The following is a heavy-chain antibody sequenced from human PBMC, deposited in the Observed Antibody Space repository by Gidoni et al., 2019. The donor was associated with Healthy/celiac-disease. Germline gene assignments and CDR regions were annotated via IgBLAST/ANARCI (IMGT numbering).Heavy chain of an antibody. V-gene: IGHV5-51*01. CDR3: ARHVLGAAAGFWFDP. Sequence: EVQLVQSGAEVKKPGESLKIYCKGSGYSFTRYWIGWVRQTPGKGLEWMGIIYPGYSDTRYSPSFQGKVTISADKSISTAYLQWSSLKASDTAMYYCARHVLGAAAGFWFDPWGQGTLVTVSS. D-gene: IGHD6-13*01. J-gene: IGHJ5*02. CDR1: GYSFTRYW. CDR2: IYPGYSDT.